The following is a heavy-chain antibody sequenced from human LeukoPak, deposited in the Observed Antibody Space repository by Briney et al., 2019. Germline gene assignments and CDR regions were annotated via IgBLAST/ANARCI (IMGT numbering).Heavy chain of an antibody. D-gene: IGHD2-21*01. CDR2: IYPGDSDT. J-gene: IGHJ5*02. Sequence: GESLKISCKGSGYSFTDYWIGWVRQMPGKGLEWMGIIYPGDSDTRYSPSFQGQVTISADKSISTAYLQWSSLEASDTAMYYCTRQGGDPTTFRWFDPWGQGTLVTVSS. V-gene: IGHV5-51*01. CDR1: GYSFTDYW. CDR3: TRQGGDPTTFRWFDP.